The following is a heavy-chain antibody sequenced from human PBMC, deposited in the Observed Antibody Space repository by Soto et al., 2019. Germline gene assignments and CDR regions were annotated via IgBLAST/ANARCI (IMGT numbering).Heavy chain of an antibody. V-gene: IGHV4-59*01. D-gene: IGHD3-9*01. CDR1: GGSISSYY. Sequence: SETLSLTCTVSGGSISSYYWSWIRQPPGKGLEWIGYIYYSGSTNYNPSLKSRVTISVDTSKNQFSLKLSSVTAADTAVYYCARDGYGILTGYYRGYDYWGQGTLVTVSS. CDR2: IYYSGST. J-gene: IGHJ4*02. CDR3: ARDGYGILTGYYRGYDY.